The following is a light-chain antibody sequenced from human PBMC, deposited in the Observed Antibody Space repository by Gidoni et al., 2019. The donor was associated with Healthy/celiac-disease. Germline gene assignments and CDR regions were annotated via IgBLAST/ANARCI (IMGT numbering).Light chain of an antibody. Sequence: VLTQSPLSLPVTLGQPASIACRSSQSLVYSDGNTSLNWFQQRPGQSPRRLIYKVSNRDSGVPDRFSGSGSGTDFTLKISRVEAEDVGVYYCMQGTHWPWTFGQGTKVEIK. V-gene: IGKV2-30*01. CDR3: MQGTHWPWT. CDR1: QSLVYSDGNTS. J-gene: IGKJ1*01. CDR2: KVS.